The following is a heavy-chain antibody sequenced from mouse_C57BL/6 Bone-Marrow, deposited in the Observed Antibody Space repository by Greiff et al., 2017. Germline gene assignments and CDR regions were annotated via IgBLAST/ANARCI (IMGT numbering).Heavy chain of an antibody. Sequence: VQLQQPGAELVKPGASVKLSCKASGYTFTSYWMHWVKPRPGRGLEWIGRIDPNSGGTKYNEKFKSQATLTVDKPSSTAYMQLSSLTSEDSAVYYCAREGPITTVVATDYWGQGTTLTVSS. CDR1: GYTFTSYW. J-gene: IGHJ2*01. V-gene: IGHV1-72*01. CDR2: IDPNSGGT. D-gene: IGHD1-1*01. CDR3: AREGPITTVVATDY.